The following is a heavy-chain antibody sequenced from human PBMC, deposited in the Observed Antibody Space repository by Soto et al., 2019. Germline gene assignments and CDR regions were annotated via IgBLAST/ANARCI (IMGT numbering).Heavy chain of an antibody. CDR3: ARRRPYYYDSSGYYPFDY. CDR1: GGTFSSYA. D-gene: IGHD3-22*01. Sequence: VKVSCKASGGTFSSYAISWVRQAPGQGLEWMGGIIPIFGTANYAQKFQGRVTITADESTSTAYMELSSLRSEDTAVYYCARRRPYYYDSSGYYPFDYWGQGTLVTVSS. V-gene: IGHV1-69*13. CDR2: IIPIFGTA. J-gene: IGHJ4*02.